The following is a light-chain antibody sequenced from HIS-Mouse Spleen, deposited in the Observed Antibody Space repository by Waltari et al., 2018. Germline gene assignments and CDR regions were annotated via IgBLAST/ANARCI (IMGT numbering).Light chain of an antibody. CDR1: SLRRYY. J-gene: IGLJ2*01. Sequence: SSELTQDPAVSVALGQTVRITCQGDSLRRYYASWYTQKPGQAPVLVIYGKNNRPSGIPDRFSGSSSGNTASLTITGAQAEDEADYYCNSRDSSGNHLKVVFGGGTKLTVL. CDR2: GKN. V-gene: IGLV3-19*01. CDR3: NSRDSSGNHLKVV.